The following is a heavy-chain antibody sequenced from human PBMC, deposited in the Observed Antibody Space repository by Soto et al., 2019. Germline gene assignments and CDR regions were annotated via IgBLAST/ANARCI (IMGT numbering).Heavy chain of an antibody. CDR2: IYWDDDR. CDR3: ERKYYDTLTRIPSYLDY. V-gene: IGHV2-5*02. CDR1: GFSLSTSGMG. D-gene: IGHD3-9*01. J-gene: IGHJ4*02. Sequence: QVTLKEAGPTLLKPTQTLTLTCTFSGFSLSTSGMGVGWIRQPPGKALEWLALIYWDDDRRHSPSLKSRLTITMDSSKFQVVLNMTQSQPVDKATYYSERKYYDTLTRIPSYLDYRCQGTLVTVSS.